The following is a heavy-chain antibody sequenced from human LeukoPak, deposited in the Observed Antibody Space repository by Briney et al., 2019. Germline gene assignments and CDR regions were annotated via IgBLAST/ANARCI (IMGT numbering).Heavy chain of an antibody. V-gene: IGHV4-59*01. CDR1: GGPIGSYF. CDR2: IFYTGST. CDR3: ARIRSSLTVDY. J-gene: IGHJ4*02. D-gene: IGHD3-10*01. Sequence: KASETLSLTCTLSGGPIGSYFWSWIRQPPGKGLEWIGYIFYTGSTNYSPSLKSRVTMSLDTSKNQFSLNLTSVTAADTAVYFCARIRSSLTVDYWGQGTLVSVSS.